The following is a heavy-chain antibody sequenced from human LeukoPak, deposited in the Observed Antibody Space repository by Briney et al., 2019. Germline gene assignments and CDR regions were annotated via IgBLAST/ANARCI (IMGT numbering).Heavy chain of an antibody. V-gene: IGHV4-39*01. CDR3: ASLSSSWYLVDP. D-gene: IGHD6-13*01. CDR1: GGSISSSSYY. J-gene: IGHJ5*02. CDR2: IYYSGST. Sequence: PSETLSLTCTVSGGSISSSSYYWGWIRQPPGKGLEWIGSIYYSGSTYYNPSLKSRVTISVDTSKNQFSLKLSSVTAADTAVYYCASLSSSWYLVDPWGQGTLVTVSS.